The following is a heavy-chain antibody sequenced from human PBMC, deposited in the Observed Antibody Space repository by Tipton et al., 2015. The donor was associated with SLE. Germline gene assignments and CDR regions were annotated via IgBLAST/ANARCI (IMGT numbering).Heavy chain of an antibody. D-gene: IGHD1-26*01. V-gene: IGHV4-59*08. CDR3: AGGNYPPPTFDY. CDR1: GGSFNDYY. J-gene: IGHJ4*02. CDR2: VYHSGSA. Sequence: TLSLTCTLSGGSFNDYYWTWLRQTPGTGLEWIGYVYHSGSATYNPSLKSRVTISLDTSKNQFSLKLTSVTAADTAVYFCAGGNYPPPTFDYWGQGSLVTVSS.